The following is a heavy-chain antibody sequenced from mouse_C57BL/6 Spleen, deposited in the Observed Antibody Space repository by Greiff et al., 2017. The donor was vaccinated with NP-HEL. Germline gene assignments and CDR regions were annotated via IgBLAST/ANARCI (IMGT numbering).Heavy chain of an antibody. CDR3: ASTYDYDDGYYYAMDY. Sequence: QVQLKESGAELVKPGASVKISCKASGYAFSSYWMNWVKQRPGKGLEWIGQIYPGDGDTNYNGKFKGKATLTADKSSSTAYMKLSSLTSEDSAVYFCASTYDYDDGYYYAMDYWGQGTSVTVSS. CDR1: GYAFSSYW. J-gene: IGHJ4*01. D-gene: IGHD2-4*01. V-gene: IGHV1-80*01. CDR2: IYPGDGDT.